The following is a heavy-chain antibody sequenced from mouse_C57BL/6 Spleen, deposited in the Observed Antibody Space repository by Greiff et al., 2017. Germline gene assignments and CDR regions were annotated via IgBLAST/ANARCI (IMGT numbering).Heavy chain of an antibody. V-gene: IGHV1-81*01. D-gene: IGHD1-2*01. CDR3: ARGYYGETGYFDI. CDR2: IYPRSGNT. CDR1: GYTFTSYG. Sequence: QVQLQQSGAELARPGASVKLSCKASGYTFTSYGISWVKQRTGQGLEWIGEIYPRSGNTYYNEKFKGKATLTADKSSSTAYMELRSLTSEDSAVXFCARGYYGETGYFDIWGTGTTVTVSS. J-gene: IGHJ1*03.